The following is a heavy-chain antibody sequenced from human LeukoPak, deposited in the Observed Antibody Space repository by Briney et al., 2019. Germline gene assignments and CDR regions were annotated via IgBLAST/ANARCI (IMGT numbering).Heavy chain of an antibody. Sequence: GGSLRLSCVASGFTFSSYEMNWVRQAPGKGLEWVSYISSSGTTRYYADSVKGRFTISRDNAKNSLYLQMNSLRAEDTAVHYCARGGYCSSSICYSLNAFDIWGQGTMFTVSS. D-gene: IGHD2-2*01. CDR2: ISSSGTTR. V-gene: IGHV3-48*03. CDR3: ARGGYCSSSICYSLNAFDI. CDR1: GFTFSSYE. J-gene: IGHJ3*02.